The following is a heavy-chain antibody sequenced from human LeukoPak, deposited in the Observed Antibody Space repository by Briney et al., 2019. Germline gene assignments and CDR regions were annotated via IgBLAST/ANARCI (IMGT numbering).Heavy chain of an antibody. J-gene: IGHJ4*02. CDR2: ISYDGTNK. D-gene: IGHD4-17*01. Sequence: HSGGSLRLSCSASGFSFSYYGLHWVRQAPGKGLEWVALISYDGTNKYYADSVKGRFTISRDNSKNTLFLQMNSLRAEDTAVYYCAKSPGIGTYGDRSTAVDYWGQGTLVTVSS. CDR1: GFSFSYYG. CDR3: AKSPGIGTYGDRSTAVDY. V-gene: IGHV3-30*18.